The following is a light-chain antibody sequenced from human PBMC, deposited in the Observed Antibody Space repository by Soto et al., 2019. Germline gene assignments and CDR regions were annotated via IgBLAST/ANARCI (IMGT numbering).Light chain of an antibody. CDR3: QQFGSSPLT. V-gene: IGKV3-20*01. CDR1: QSVSSNY. J-gene: IGKJ4*01. CDR2: GAS. Sequence: EIVLTQSPGTLSLSPGERATLSCRASQSVSSNYLAWYQQKPGQAPRLLNYGASSRATGIPDRFSGSGSGTDFTLTISRLEPEDFAVYYCQQFGSSPLTFGGGTKVEIK.